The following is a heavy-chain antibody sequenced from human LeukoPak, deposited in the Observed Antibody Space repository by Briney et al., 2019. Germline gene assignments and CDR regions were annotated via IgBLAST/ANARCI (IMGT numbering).Heavy chain of an antibody. CDR1: GFTFRSYS. CDR3: ARDWGGSGAIES. J-gene: IGHJ4*02. CDR2: ISSSSSYI. V-gene: IGHV3-21*01. Sequence: GGSLRLSCAASGFTFRSYSMNWVRQAPGKGLEWVSSISSSSSYIYYADSVKGRFTISRDNAKNSLYLQMNSLRAEDTAVYYCARDWGGSGAIESWGQGTLVTVSS. D-gene: IGHD3-10*01.